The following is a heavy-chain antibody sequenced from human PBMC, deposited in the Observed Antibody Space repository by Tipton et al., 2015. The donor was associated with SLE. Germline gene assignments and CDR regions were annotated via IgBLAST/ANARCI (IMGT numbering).Heavy chain of an antibody. J-gene: IGHJ3*02. D-gene: IGHD3-10*01. CDR3: AAGRGVPDAFDI. V-gene: IGHV3-23*01. CDR2: ISGSGGST. CDR1: GFTFRSYA. Sequence: SLRLSCAASGFTFRSYAMSWVRQAPGKGLEWVSAISGSGGSTYYADSVKGRFTISRDNAKNSLYLQMNSLRAEDTAVYYCAAGRGVPDAFDIWGQGTMVTVSS.